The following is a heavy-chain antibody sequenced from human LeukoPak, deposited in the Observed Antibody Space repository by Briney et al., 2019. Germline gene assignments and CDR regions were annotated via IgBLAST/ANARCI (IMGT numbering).Heavy chain of an antibody. Sequence: TSETLSLTCTVSGGSISSYYWSWIRQPAGKGLEWIGRIYTSGSTNYNPSLKSRVTMSVDTSKNQFSLKLSSVTAADTAVYYCAREEDSSGWYGLDYWGQGTLVTVS. CDR3: AREEDSSGWYGLDY. J-gene: IGHJ4*02. CDR1: GGSISSYY. D-gene: IGHD6-19*01. V-gene: IGHV4-4*07. CDR2: IYTSGST.